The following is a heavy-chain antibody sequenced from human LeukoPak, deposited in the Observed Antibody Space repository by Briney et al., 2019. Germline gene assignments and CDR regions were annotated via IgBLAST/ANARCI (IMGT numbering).Heavy chain of an antibody. D-gene: IGHD3-22*01. CDR2: INPNSGGT. CDR3: ASVRSSGYVNWFDP. Sequence: ASVKVSCKASGYTFTGYYMHWVRQAPGQGLEWMGWINPNSGGTNYAQKFQGRVTMTRDTSISTAYMELSRLRSDDTAVYYCASVRSSGYVNWFDPWGQGTLVTVSS. V-gene: IGHV1-2*02. J-gene: IGHJ5*02. CDR1: GYTFTGYY.